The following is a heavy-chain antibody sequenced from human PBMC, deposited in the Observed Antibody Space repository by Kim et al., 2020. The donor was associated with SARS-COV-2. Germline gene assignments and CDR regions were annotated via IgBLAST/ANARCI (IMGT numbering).Heavy chain of an antibody. D-gene: IGHD6-19*01. V-gene: IGHV3-23*01. CDR1: GFTFINYA. Sequence: GGSLRLSCAASGFTFINYAVTWVRQAPGKGLEWVSSISASGGKTFYAESVNGRFTISRDNSNNRVFLQMDSLRAEDTAKYYCAKDPVAVPGPFFDFWGYGILVAVSS. CDR2: ISASGGKT. J-gene: IGHJ4*01. CDR3: AKDPVAVPGPFFDF.